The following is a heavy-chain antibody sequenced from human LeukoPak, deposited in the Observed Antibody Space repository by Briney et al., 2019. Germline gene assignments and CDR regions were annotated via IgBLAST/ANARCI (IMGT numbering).Heavy chain of an antibody. J-gene: IGHJ6*02. CDR1: GGSFSGYY. V-gene: IGHV4-34*01. CDR2: INHSGST. D-gene: IGHD2-2*01. Sequence: SETLSLTCAVYGGSFSGYYWSWIRQPPGKGLEWMGEINHSGSTNYNPSLKSRVPISVAASKNQFSLKLSSVSAAGTAVYYCARGAGGYCSSTSCPIRYYYYYGMDVWGQGTTVTVSS. CDR3: ARGAGGYCSSTSCPIRYYYYYGMDV.